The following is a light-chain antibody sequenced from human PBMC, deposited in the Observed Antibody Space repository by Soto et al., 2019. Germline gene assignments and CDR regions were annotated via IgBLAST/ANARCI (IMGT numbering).Light chain of an antibody. CDR1: QSVSSY. CDR3: HQRINWPLFT. Sequence: EIVLTQSPATLSLSPGERATLSCRASQSVSSYLAWYQQKPGQAPRLLIYDASNRATGIPARFSGSGSGTDFNHTISRLEPEDFAVYYCHQRINWPLFTFGPGTKVDIK. J-gene: IGKJ3*01. V-gene: IGKV3-11*01. CDR2: DAS.